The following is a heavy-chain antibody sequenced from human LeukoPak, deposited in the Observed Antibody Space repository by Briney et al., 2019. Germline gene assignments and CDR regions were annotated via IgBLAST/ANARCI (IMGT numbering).Heavy chain of an antibody. CDR3: ARDPPAEDIVVVGTAAGDY. D-gene: IGHD2-2*01. CDR2: ISSSSSYI. CDR1: GFTFSSYS. V-gene: IGHV3-21*01. Sequence: PGGSLRFSCAASGFTFSSYSMNWVRQAPGKGLEWVSSISSSSSYIYYADSVKGRFTISRDNAKNSLYLQMNSLRAEDTAVYYCARDPPAEDIVVVGTAAGDYWGQGTLVTVSS. J-gene: IGHJ4*02.